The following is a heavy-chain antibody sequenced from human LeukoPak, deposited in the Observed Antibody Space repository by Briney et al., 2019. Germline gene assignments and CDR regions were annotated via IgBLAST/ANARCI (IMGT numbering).Heavy chain of an antibody. Sequence: ASVKVSCKASGYTFSDYYMHWVRQAPGQGLEWMGWINPNNGGTNYEQKFQGRVTMTRDTSVSTAYMELSRLRSDDTAMYYCAREGLSDAFDIWGQGTRVTVSS. J-gene: IGHJ3*02. V-gene: IGHV1-2*02. CDR1: GYTFSDYY. D-gene: IGHD3-16*02. CDR2: INPNNGGT. CDR3: AREGLSDAFDI.